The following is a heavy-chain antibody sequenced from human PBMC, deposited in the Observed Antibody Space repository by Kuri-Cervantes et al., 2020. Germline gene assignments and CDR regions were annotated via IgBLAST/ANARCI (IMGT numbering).Heavy chain of an antibody. J-gene: IGHJ6*02. V-gene: IGHV3-9*01. CDR1: GFTFDDYA. Sequence: SLKISCAASGFTFDDYAMHWVRQAPGKGLEWVSGISWNSGSIGYADSVKGRFTISRDNAKNSLYLQMNSLRAEDTALYYRAKMSGSGWKMGYYGMDVRGQGTTVTVSS. CDR3: AKMSGSGWKMGYYGMDV. D-gene: IGHD6-19*01. CDR2: ISWNSGSI.